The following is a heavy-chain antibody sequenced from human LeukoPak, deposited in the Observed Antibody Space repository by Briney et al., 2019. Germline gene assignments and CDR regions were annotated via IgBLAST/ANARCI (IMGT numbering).Heavy chain of an antibody. D-gene: IGHD3-22*01. J-gene: IGHJ4*02. CDR2: ISAYNGNT. CDR3: ARDPPGSYYYDSSGYFDY. V-gene: IGHV1-18*01. Sequence: GASVKVSCKASGYTFTSYGISWVRQAPGQGLEWMGWISAYNGNTNCAQKLQGRVTMTTDTSTSTAYMELRSLRSDDTAVYYCARDPPGSYYYDSSGYFDYWGQGILVTVSS. CDR1: GYTFTSYG.